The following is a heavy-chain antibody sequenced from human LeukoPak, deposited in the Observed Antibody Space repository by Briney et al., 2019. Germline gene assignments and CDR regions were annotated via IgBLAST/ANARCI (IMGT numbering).Heavy chain of an antibody. Sequence: GGSLRLSCAASGFNFDDYGMTWVRHIPGKGLEWGAGVNSNGRSAGYAASVRGRFTISRDNAKNSLYLEMGSLRLEDTAFYYCTRGYSTRHFPFDSWGQGTLVTVSS. J-gene: IGHJ4*02. CDR2: VNSNGRSA. D-gene: IGHD2-2*01. V-gene: IGHV3-20*04. CDR3: TRGYSTRHFPFDS. CDR1: GFNFDDYG.